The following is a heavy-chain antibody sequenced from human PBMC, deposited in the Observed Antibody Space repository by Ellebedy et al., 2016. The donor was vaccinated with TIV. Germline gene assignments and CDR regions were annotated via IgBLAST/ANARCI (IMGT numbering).Heavy chain of an antibody. D-gene: IGHD3-10*01. Sequence: MPGGSLRLSCTVSGGSISSFYWSWIRQPAGKGPEWIGLLHPSGTTNYNVSLKSRVTVSVDTSKNQFSLKLVSVTPADTAVYYCARGGASSLPFDYWGQGVLVTVSS. J-gene: IGHJ4*02. CDR2: LHPSGTT. CDR3: ARGGASSLPFDY. CDR1: GGSISSFY. V-gene: IGHV4-4*07.